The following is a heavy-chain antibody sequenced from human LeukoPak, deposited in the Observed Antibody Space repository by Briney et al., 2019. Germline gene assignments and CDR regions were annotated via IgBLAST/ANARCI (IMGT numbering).Heavy chain of an antibody. V-gene: IGHV4-39*07. CDR3: ARRIIARGLGQENWYDP. D-gene: IGHD3-16*01. CDR1: GGSISSSSYY. J-gene: IGHJ5*02. CDR2: IYYSGST. Sequence: SETLSLTCTVPGGSISSSSYYWGWIRQPPGKGLEWIGSIYYSGSTYYNPSLKSRVTISVDTSKTQFSLELSSVTAADTAVYYCARRIIARGLGQENWYDPWGQGILVTVSS.